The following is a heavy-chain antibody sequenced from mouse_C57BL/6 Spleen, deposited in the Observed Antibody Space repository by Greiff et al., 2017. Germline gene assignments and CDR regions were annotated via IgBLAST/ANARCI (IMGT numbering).Heavy chain of an antibody. J-gene: IGHJ4*01. D-gene: IGHD2-4*01. V-gene: IGHV5-9*01. CDR1: GFTFSSYT. Sequence: EVKVVESGGGLVKPGGSLKLSCAASGFTFSSYTMSWVRQTPEKRLEWVATISGGGGNTYYPDSVKGRFTISRDNAKNTLYLQMSSLRSEDTALYYCARHYDYGYYAMDYWGQGTSVTVSS. CDR3: ARHYDYGYYAMDY. CDR2: ISGGGGNT.